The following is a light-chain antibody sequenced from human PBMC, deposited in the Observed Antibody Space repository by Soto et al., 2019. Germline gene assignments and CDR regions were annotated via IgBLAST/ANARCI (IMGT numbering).Light chain of an antibody. J-gene: IGKJ4*01. CDR2: GAS. V-gene: IGKV3-11*01. Sequence: EIVLTQCAATLSLSPAERATLSCRASESGSSSLAWYQQKVGQAPRLLLYGASNMATGVPASLSGSGSGTDFTLTIRTLESDDYAVYYCQQRGSFGGGTKVEIK. CDR1: ESGSSS. CDR3: QQRGS.